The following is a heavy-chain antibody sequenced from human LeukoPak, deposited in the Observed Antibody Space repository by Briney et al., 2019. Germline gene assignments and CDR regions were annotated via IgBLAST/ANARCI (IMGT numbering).Heavy chain of an antibody. J-gene: IGHJ4*02. V-gene: IGHV4-39*07. D-gene: IGHD6-19*01. Sequence: PSETLSLTCTVSGGSISSSSYYWGWIRQPPGKGLEWIGSIYYSGSTYYNPSLKSRVTISVDTSKNQFSLKLSSVTAADTAAYYCVKEGGSSIPFDHWGQGSLVTVSS. CDR3: VKEGGSSIPFDH. CDR2: IYYSGST. CDR1: GGSISSSSYY.